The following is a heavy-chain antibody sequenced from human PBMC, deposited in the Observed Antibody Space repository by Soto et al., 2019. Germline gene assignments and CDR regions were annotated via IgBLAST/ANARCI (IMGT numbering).Heavy chain of an antibody. Sequence: QLQMQESGPGLAKPSETLSLTCTVSGGSICSGGHYWGWIRQPPGKGLEWIGSIYAGRTTYYNPSLKSRVTISVDTSKSQFSLKLHSLTDTDTAVYYCASKVPNSDVGYFDYWGQGALVTVSS. CDR2: IYAGRTT. J-gene: IGHJ4*02. CDR3: ASKVPNSDVGYFDY. CDR1: GGSICSGGHY. D-gene: IGHD1-26*01. V-gene: IGHV4-39*01.